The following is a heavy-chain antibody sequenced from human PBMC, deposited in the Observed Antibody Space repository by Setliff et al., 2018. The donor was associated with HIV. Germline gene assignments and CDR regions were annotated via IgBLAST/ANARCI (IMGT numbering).Heavy chain of an antibody. CDR1: GYTFTSYY. V-gene: IGHV1-46*01. CDR3: ARDPSIGQLGDY. Sequence: ASVKVSCKASGYTFTSYYMHWVRQAPGQGLEWMGIIYPSGGSTSYAQKFQGRVTMTRDTSTSTVYMELTRLRSEDTAVYYCARDPSIGQLGDYWGQGTLVTVSS. CDR2: IYPSGGST. J-gene: IGHJ4*02. D-gene: IGHD6-6*01.